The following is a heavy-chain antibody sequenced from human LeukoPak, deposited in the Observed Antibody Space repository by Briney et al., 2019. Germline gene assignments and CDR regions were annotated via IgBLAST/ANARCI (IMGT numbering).Heavy chain of an antibody. V-gene: IGHV1-18*01. J-gene: IGHJ5*02. Sequence: ASVKVSCTASDYPFSSFGISWGGQAPGQGLEWMGWINAYKGNIIQAEKLQDRVTMTTNTSTSTPDIELRILRSDDTAVYDCARTDIVVVVEATMYHCFDPWGQGTLVTVSS. D-gene: IGHD2-15*01. CDR2: INAYKGNI. CDR1: DYPFSSFG. CDR3: ARTDIVVVVEATMYHCFDP.